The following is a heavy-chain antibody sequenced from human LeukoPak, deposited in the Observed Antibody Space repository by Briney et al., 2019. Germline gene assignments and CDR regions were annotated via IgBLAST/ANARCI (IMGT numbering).Heavy chain of an antibody. J-gene: IGHJ6*02. CDR1: GFTFSSYA. V-gene: IGHV3-23*01. CDR3: ARVASTSPCFYGMDV. D-gene: IGHD2-15*01. CDR2: ISGSGGST. Sequence: PGGSLRLSCAASGFTFSSYAMSWVRQAPGKGLEWVSAISGSGGSTYYADSVKGRFTISRDNSKNTVYLQMNSLSAEDTAIYYCARVASTSPCFYGMDVWGQGTTVTVSS.